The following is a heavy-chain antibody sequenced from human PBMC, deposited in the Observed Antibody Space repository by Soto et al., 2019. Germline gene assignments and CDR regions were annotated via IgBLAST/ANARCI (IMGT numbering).Heavy chain of an antibody. CDR3: ARDRYYDFWSGYLEFDP. CDR1: GGFISSGGYY. V-gene: IGHV4-31*03. J-gene: IGHJ5*02. Sequence: QVQLQESGPGLVKPSQTLSLTCTVSGGFISSGGYYWSWIRQHPGKGLEWIGYIYYSGSTYYNPSLKSRVTISVDTSKNQFSLKLSSVTAADTAVYYCARDRYYDFWSGYLEFDPWGQGTLVTVSS. CDR2: IYYSGST. D-gene: IGHD3-3*01.